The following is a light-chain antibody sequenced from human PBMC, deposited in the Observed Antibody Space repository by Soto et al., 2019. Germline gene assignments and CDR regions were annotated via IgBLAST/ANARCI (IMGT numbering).Light chain of an antibody. V-gene: IGKV3-20*01. CDR1: QSVSSSA. CDR2: GAS. Sequence: EIVLTQSPGSPSLSPGERATLSCRASQSVSSSALAWYQQKPGQAPRRLIYGASSRATGIPDRFSGSGSGTDFTLTISRLEPEDFAVYYCQYYGTSPQTFGQGTKVDIK. CDR3: QYYGTSPQT. J-gene: IGKJ1*01.